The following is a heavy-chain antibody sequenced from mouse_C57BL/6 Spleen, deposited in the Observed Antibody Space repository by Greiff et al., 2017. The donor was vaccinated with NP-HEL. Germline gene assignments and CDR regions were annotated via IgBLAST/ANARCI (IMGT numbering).Heavy chain of an antibody. CDR1: GYTFTSYW. V-gene: IGHV1-52*01. CDR2: IDPSDSET. CDR3: ARWENYYGSSPAWFAY. J-gene: IGHJ3*01. D-gene: IGHD1-1*01. Sequence: QVQLQQPGAELVRPGSSVKLSCKASGYTFTSYWMHWVKQRPIQGLEWIGNIDPSDSETHYNQKFKDKATLTVDKSSSTAYMQLSSLTSEDSAVYYCARWENYYGSSPAWFAYWGQGTLVTVSA.